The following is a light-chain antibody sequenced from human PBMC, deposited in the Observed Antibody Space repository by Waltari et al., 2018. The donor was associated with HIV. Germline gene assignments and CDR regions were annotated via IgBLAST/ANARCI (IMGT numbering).Light chain of an antibody. V-gene: IGKV1-12*01. J-gene: IGKJ4*01. CDR1: QSVSNW. CDR3: QQANNFPLT. CDR2: GIS. Sequence: DIQMTQSQSSVSAPVGPRVTITCRSSQSVSNWLALYQQRPGEAPKLLIYGISTWQTGVPSRFSGSGSGTDFALTIDGLQPEDFTTYYCQQANNFPLTFGGGTKVEI.